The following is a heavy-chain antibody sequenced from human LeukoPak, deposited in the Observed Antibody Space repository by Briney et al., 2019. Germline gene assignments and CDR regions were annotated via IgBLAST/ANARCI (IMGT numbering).Heavy chain of an antibody. Sequence: PSETLSLTCAVYGESFSGYYWNWIRQPPGKGLEWIGEINHSGNTNYNPSLKSRVTISVDTSKNQFSLKLISVTAADTAVYYCARPKAGYSSTDAFDIWGQGTMVTVSS. CDR1: GESFSGYY. V-gene: IGHV4-34*01. J-gene: IGHJ3*02. D-gene: IGHD6-19*01. CDR3: ARPKAGYSSTDAFDI. CDR2: INHSGNT.